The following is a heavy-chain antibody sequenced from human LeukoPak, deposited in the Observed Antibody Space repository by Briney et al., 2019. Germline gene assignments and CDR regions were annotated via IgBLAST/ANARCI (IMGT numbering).Heavy chain of an antibody. V-gene: IGHV4-59*01. CDR1: GGSISSYY. CDR3: ARVPHYRAVAAAFDI. CDR2: IYYSGST. Sequence: PSETLSLTCTVSGGSISSYYWSWIRQPPGKGLEWIGYIYYSGSTNYNPSLKSRVTISVDTSKNQFSLKLSSMTAADTAVYYCARVPHYRAVAAAFDIWGQGTMVTVSS. J-gene: IGHJ3*02. D-gene: IGHD6-19*01.